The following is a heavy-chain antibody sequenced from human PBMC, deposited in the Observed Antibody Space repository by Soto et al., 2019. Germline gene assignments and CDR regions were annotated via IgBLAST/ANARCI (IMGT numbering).Heavy chain of an antibody. J-gene: IGHJ4*02. CDR3: MRSKSGTYYVH. CDR1: GYTFSSYG. D-gene: IGHD1-26*01. CDR2: ITDNGDT. Sequence: ASVKVSCKASGYTFSSYGITWVRQTPGQGLEWMGWITDNGDTNYAQKFQGRVTMTTDTATSTAYMELRSLRSDDTAVYYCMRSKSGTYYVHWGQGTPVTVSS. V-gene: IGHV1-18*01.